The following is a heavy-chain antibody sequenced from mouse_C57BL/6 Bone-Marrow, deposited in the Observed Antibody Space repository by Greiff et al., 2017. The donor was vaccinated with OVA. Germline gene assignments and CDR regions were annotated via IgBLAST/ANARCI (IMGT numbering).Heavy chain of an antibody. CDR3: ARKGYALDY. CDR2: ISYDGSN. CDR1: GYSITSGYY. J-gene: IGHJ2*01. V-gene: IGHV3-6*01. Sequence: ESGPGLVKPSQSLSLTCSATGYSITSGYYWNWIRQSPGNKLEWMGYISYDGSNNYNPSLKNRISITRDTSKNQLFLKLNSVTTEDTATXYCARKGYALDYWGQGTTLTVSS. D-gene: IGHD2-2*01.